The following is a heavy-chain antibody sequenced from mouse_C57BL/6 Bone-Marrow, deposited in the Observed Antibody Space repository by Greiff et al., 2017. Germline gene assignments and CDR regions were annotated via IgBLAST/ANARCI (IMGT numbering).Heavy chain of an antibody. CDR1: GFTFSSYA. Sequence: EVQLVESGGGLVKPGGSLKLSCAASGFTFSSYAMYWVRQTPEKRLEWVATISDGGSYTYYPDNVKGRFTISIDNSKNYLYLQMIHLQSEDTAIYYCARDYYGSSYGAYWGQGTLVTVSA. V-gene: IGHV5-4*01. CDR2: ISDGGSYT. J-gene: IGHJ3*01. CDR3: ARDYYGSSYGAY. D-gene: IGHD1-1*01.